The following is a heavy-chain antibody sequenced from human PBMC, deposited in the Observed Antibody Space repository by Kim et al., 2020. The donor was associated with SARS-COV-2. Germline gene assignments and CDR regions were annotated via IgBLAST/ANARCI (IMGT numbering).Heavy chain of an antibody. D-gene: IGHD3-16*01. CDR3: ARGFLGAAAVEFDY. V-gene: IGHV1-8*01. J-gene: IGHJ4*02. Sequence: QQYQGRVTMTRNTSISTAYMELSSLRSEDTAVYYCARGFLGAAAVEFDYWGQGTLVTVSS.